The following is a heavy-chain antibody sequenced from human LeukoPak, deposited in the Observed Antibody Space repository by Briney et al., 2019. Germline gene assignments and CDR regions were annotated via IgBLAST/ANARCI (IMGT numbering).Heavy chain of an antibody. D-gene: IGHD3-10*01. CDR3: ARARGYSWIDS. J-gene: IGHJ5*01. CDR1: GFTFNSYA. V-gene: IGHV3-30*14. Sequence: TGGSLRLSCAASGFTFNSYAMHWVRQAPGKGLEWVAVISYDGSNKYYADSVKGRFTISRDDSKNTLYLQMNSLRAEDTAVYYCARARGYSWIDSWGQGTLVTVSS. CDR2: ISYDGSNK.